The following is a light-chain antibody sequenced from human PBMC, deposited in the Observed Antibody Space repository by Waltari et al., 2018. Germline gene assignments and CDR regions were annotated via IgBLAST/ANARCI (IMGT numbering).Light chain of an antibody. J-gene: IGLJ3*02. CDR2: NDN. CDR1: NSNIGGNS. CDR3: AVWDDSLGGV. V-gene: IGLV1-44*01. Sequence: QSVLTQPPSVSGTPGQRGTISCSGSNSNIGGNSVNWYQQLPGTAPKLLIYNDNQGPSGVPDRFSASKSGTSASLAITGLQSEDDAYYYCAVWDDSLGGVFGGGTKLTVL.